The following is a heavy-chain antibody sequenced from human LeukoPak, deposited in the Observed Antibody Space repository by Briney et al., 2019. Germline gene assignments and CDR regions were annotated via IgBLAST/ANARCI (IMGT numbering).Heavy chain of an antibody. Sequence: GGSLRLSCAPSVDTFSIYSMNWVREAPGKGVECVWCICSGGNIIYYADSVKGRFTISRDNAKKTLCLQMNSLGDEGTAVYYCARVSRGAPVCGQGKLV. D-gene: IGHD1-26*01. V-gene: IGHV3-48*02. CDR1: VDTFSIYS. J-gene: IGHJ4*02. CDR2: ICSGGNII. CDR3: ARVSRGAPV.